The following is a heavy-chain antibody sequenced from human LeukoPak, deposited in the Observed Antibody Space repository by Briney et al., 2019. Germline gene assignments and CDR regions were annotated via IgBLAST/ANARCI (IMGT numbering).Heavy chain of an antibody. V-gene: IGHV1-18*01. J-gene: IGHJ3*02. CDR1: GYTFTSYG. Sequence: ASVKVSCKASGYTFTSYGINWVRQAPGQGLEWMGWIRAYNGDTNYAQELQGRVTITADESTSTAYMELSSLRSEDTAVYYCARDDGRYFDRLGHDAFDIWGQGTLVTVSS. CDR2: IRAYNGDT. CDR3: ARDDGRYFDRLGHDAFDI. D-gene: IGHD3-9*01.